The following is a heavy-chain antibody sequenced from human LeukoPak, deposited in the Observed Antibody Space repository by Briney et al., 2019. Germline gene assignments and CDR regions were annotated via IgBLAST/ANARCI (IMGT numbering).Heavy chain of an antibody. V-gene: IGHV3-33*01. CDR2: IWYDGSNK. D-gene: IGHD1-26*01. J-gene: IGHJ4*02. CDR1: GFTFSSYG. CDR3: ARSWEWELLGGFDY. Sequence: GGSLRLSCAASGFTFSSYGMHWVRQAPGKGLEWVAVIWYDGSNKYYADSVKGRFTISRDSSKNTLYLQMNSLRAEDTAVYYCARSWEWELLGGFDYWGQGTLVTVSS.